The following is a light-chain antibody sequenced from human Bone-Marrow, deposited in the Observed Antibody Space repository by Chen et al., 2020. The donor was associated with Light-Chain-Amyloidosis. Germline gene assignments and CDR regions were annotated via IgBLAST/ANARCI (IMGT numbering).Light chain of an antibody. Sequence: SDVLTQPSSGSVAPGQTATIACGGNNIGSTSVHWYQQTPGQAPLLVVYDDSDRPSGIPERLSGSNSGNTATLTISRVEAGDEADYYCQVWDRSSDRPVFGGGTKLTVL. J-gene: IGLJ3*02. CDR2: DDS. V-gene: IGLV3-21*02. CDR3: QVWDRSSDRPV. CDR1: NIGSTS.